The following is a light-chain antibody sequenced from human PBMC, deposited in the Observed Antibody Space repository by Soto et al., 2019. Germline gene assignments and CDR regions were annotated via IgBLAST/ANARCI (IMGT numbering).Light chain of an antibody. Sequence: QSALTQPPSASGTPGQRVTISCSGSSYNIGSNTVNWYQQLPGTAPKLLIYSNNQRPSGVPDRFSGSKSGTSASLAISGLQSEDEADYYCAAWDDSLNGRVVFGGGTQLTVL. V-gene: IGLV1-44*01. CDR2: SNN. CDR1: SYNIGSNT. J-gene: IGLJ2*01. CDR3: AAWDDSLNGRVV.